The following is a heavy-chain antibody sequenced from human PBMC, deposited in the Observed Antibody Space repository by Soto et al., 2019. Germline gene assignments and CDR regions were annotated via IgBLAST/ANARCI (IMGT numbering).Heavy chain of an antibody. J-gene: IGHJ4*02. Sequence: QVQLVESGGGVVQPGKSLSLSCAASGFTFSDYGIHWVRQLPGKGLEWVAVIWYDGTSTFYADSVKGRFTISRDNSKNTVLLLMSNLRADDTAIYFCARVDRASSGTYFDFWGQGTLVTVSS. CDR1: GFTFSDYG. CDR2: IWYDGTST. D-gene: IGHD3-10*01. V-gene: IGHV3-33*01. CDR3: ARVDRASSGTYFDF.